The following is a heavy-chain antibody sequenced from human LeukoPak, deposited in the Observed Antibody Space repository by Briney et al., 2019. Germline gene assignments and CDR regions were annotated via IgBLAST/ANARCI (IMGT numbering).Heavy chain of an antibody. CDR3: AREESGSYFKVRAFDI. CDR2: IYPGDSDT. V-gene: IGHV5-51*01. CDR1: GYSFTSYW. D-gene: IGHD1-26*01. Sequence: GESLKISCKGSGYSFTSYWIGWVRQMPGKGLEWMGIIYPGDSDTRYSPSIQGQVTISADKSISTAYLQWSSLKASDTAMYYCAREESGSYFKVRAFDIWGQGTMVTVSS. J-gene: IGHJ3*02.